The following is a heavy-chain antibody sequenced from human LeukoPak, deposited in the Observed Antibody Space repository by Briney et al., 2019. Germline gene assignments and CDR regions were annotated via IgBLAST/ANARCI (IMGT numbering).Heavy chain of an antibody. Sequence: ASVTVSCKASGFTFTNYDINWVRQATGQGLEWMGWMNPINGNTGYAQKFQGRVTMTRDTSISTAYMELRSLTSEDTAVYYCVRDGEGVAISVNYWFDPWGQGTLVTVSS. CDR1: GFTFTNYD. D-gene: IGHD3-10*01. J-gene: IGHJ5*02. CDR2: MNPINGNT. V-gene: IGHV1-8*01. CDR3: VRDGEGVAISVNYWFDP.